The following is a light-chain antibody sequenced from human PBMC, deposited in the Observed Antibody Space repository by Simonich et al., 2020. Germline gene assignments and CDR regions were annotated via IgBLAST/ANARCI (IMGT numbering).Light chain of an antibody. CDR2: DVS. J-gene: IGLJ2*01. CDR1: SSDVGGYNY. V-gene: IGLV2-14*01. CDR3: CSYAGSSTVV. Sequence: QSALTQPASVSGSPGQSITIFCTGTSSDVGGYNYVSWYQQHPGKAPKLRIYDVSKRPAGVSNRFSGSKSGNTASLTISGLQAEDEADYYCCSYAGSSTVVFGGGTKLTVL.